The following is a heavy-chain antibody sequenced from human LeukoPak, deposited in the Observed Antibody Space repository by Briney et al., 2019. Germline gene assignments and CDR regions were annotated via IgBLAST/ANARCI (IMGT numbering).Heavy chain of an antibody. J-gene: IGHJ6*03. D-gene: IGHD2-2*01. CDR3: ARVLAYRSSTSCQKPYYYYIDV. CDR2: MNPNSGNS. Sequence: ASVKVSCKTSGYTFTSYDINWVRQATGQGLEWMGWMNPNSGNSGYAQKFQGRVTMTRTTSISTAYMELSSLRSEDTAVYYCARVLAYRSSTSCQKPYYYYIDVWGKGTTVTISS. CDR1: GYTFTSYD. V-gene: IGHV1-8*01.